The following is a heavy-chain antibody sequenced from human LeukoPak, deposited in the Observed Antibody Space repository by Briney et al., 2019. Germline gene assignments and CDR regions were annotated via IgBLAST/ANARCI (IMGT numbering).Heavy chain of an antibody. D-gene: IGHD3-22*01. J-gene: IGHJ4*02. CDR2: IYYSGST. CDR1: GGSISSYY. CDR3: ARGDSSGYYPIDY. Sequence: SETLSLTCTASGGSISSYYWSWIRQPPGKGLEWIGYIYYSGSTNYNPSLKSRVTISVDTSKNQFSLKLSSVTAADTAVYYCARGDSSGYYPIDYWGQGTLVTVSS. V-gene: IGHV4-59*01.